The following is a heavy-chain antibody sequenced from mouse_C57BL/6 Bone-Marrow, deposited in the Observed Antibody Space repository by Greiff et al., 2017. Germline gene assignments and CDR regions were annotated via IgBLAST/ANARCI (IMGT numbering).Heavy chain of an antibody. V-gene: IGHV2-2*01. Sequence: QVQLQQSGPGLVQPSQSLSITCTASGFSLTSYGVHWVRQSPGKGLEWLGVIWSGGSKDYNAAFIYRLSISKDNSKSQVFFKMNSLQADDTAIYYCARETDYAFDYWGQGTTLTVSS. CDR1: GFSLTSYG. CDR2: IWSGGSK. CDR3: ARETDYAFDY. D-gene: IGHD2-4*01. J-gene: IGHJ2*01.